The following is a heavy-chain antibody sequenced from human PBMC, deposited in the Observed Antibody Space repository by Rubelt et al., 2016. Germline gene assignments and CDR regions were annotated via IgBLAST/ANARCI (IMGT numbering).Heavy chain of an antibody. CDR3: ASNSRGSYLYNYFDY. J-gene: IGHJ4*02. CDR1: GSTFSTYW. D-gene: IGHD3-16*02. CDR2: IKPDGREK. Sequence: EVQLVESGGDLVQPGGSLRLSCAASGSTFSTYWMSWVRQAPGKGLEWVANIKPDGREKFSVDSVKGRFTISRDNAMNSLVLQMNSLRAEYTALYYCASNSRGSYLYNYFDYWGQGTLVTVSS. V-gene: IGHV3-7*01.